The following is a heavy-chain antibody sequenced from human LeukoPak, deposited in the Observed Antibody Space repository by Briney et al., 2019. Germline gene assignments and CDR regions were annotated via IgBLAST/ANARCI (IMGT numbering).Heavy chain of an antibody. CDR1: GFTFSGSA. CDR2: IRSKANSYAT. V-gene: IGHV3-73*01. D-gene: IGHD2-15*01. Sequence: PGGSLKLSCAASGFTFSGSAMHWVRQASGKGLEWVGRIRSKANSYATAYAASVKGRFTISRDDSKNTAYLQMNSLKTEDTAVYYCTRQRNKDYSLDYWGQGILVTVSS. CDR3: TRQRNKDYSLDY. J-gene: IGHJ4*02.